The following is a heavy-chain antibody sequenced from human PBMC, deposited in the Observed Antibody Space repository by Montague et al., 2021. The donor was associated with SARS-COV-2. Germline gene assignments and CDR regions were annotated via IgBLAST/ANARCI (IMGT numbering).Heavy chain of an antibody. CDR1: GGSISSYY. J-gene: IGHJ4*02. V-gene: IGHV4-59*12. D-gene: IGHD6-19*01. CDR3: AGGGGCGWYPGFDY. Sequence: SETLSLTCTVSGGSISSYYWSWIRQPPGKGLEWIGYIYYSGSTNXNPSLKSRVTISVDTSKNQFSLKLSSVTAADTAVYYCAGGGGCGWYPGFDYWGQGTLVTVSS. CDR2: IYYSGST.